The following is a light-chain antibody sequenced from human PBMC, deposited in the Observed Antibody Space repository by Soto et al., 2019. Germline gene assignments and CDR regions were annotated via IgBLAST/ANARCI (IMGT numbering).Light chain of an antibody. CDR3: QHYDNLPPYI. J-gene: IGKJ2*01. V-gene: IGKV1-33*01. Sequence: EIQMTQSHSSLSVGVGDRVTITCQASRDIRDFLNWYQQKPGKAPKLLIFDASNLEEGVPPRFSGSGSGTDFTFSISSLQPEDVATYYCQHYDNLPPYIFGQGTKVDIK. CDR1: RDIRDF. CDR2: DAS.